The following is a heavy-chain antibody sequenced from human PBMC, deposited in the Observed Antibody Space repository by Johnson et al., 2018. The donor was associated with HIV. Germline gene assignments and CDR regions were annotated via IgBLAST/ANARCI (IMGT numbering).Heavy chain of an antibody. D-gene: IGHD3-22*01. CDR1: GFTFSSYA. CDR2: ISGSGGST. CDR3: AKHSSGYRDAFDM. J-gene: IGHJ3*02. V-gene: IGHV3-23*04. Sequence: VQLVESGGGLVQPGGSLRLSCAASGFTFSSYAMSWVRQAPGKGLEWVSAISGSGGSTNYADSVKGRFTISRDNSKNTLYLQMNSLRVEDTAVYYCAKHSSGYRDAFDMWGQGTMVTVSS.